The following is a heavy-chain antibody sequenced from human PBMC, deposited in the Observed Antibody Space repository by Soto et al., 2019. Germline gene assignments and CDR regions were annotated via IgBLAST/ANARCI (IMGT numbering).Heavy chain of an antibody. V-gene: IGHV1-18*01. Sequence: QGQLVQSGAEVKKPGASVKVSCTASGNTFTNFGVTWVRQAPGQGLEWMGWISAYTDDPNYAQKFQGRVTLTIDPPTSTAYLDLRSLTSDDTAGYYFGRLIPGAEAWFAPWGQGTLATV. CDR1: GNTFTNFG. CDR2: ISAYTDDP. CDR3: GRLIPGAEAWFAP. J-gene: IGHJ5*02. D-gene: IGHD2-2*01.